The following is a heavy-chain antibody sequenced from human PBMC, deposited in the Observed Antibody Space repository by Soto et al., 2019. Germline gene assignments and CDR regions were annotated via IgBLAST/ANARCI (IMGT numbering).Heavy chain of an antibody. CDR1: GFTFSSYG. V-gene: IGHV3-30*18. J-gene: IGHJ3*02. Sequence: QVQLVESGGGVVQPGRSLRLSCAASGFTFSSYGMHWVRQAPGKGLEWVAVISYDGSNKYYADSVKGRFTISRDNSNNTLYLQMNSLRAEDTAVYYYAKDESDTAMLNAFDIWGQGTMVTVSS. CDR2: ISYDGSNK. CDR3: AKDESDTAMLNAFDI. D-gene: IGHD5-18*01.